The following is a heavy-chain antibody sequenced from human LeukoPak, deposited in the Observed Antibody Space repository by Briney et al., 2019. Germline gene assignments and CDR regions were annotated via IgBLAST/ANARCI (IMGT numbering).Heavy chain of an antibody. V-gene: IGHV1-2*02. CDR1: GYTFTGYY. D-gene: IGHD4-23*01. J-gene: IGHJ6*03. CDR2: INPNSGGT. CDR3: ARGGGGGNYVLGYMDV. Sequence: GASVKVSCKASGYTFTGYYMHWVQQAPGQGLEWMGWINPNSGGTNYAQKFQGRVTMTRDTSISTAYMELSRLRSDDTAVYYCARGGGGGNYVLGYMDVWGKGTTVTVSS.